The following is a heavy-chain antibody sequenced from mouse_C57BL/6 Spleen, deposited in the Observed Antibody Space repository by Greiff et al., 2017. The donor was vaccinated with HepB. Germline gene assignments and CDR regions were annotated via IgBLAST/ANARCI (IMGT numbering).Heavy chain of an antibody. CDR3: AKKDWDGGYFDY. J-gene: IGHJ2*01. D-gene: IGHD4-1*01. CDR2: IYPRSGNT. V-gene: IGHV1-81*01. CDR1: GYTFTSYG. Sequence: QVQLQQSGAELARPGASVKLSCKASGYTFTSYGISWVKQRTGQGLEWIGEIYPRSGNTYYNEKFKGKATLTADKSSSTAYMELRSLTSEDSAVYFCAKKDWDGGYFDYWGQGATLAVSS.